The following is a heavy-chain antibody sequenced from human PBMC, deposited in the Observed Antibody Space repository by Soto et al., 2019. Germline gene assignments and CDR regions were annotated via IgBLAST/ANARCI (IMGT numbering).Heavy chain of an antibody. V-gene: IGHV4-30-4*01. D-gene: IGHD3-16*01. CDR2: INYSGST. J-gene: IGHJ6*02. Sequence: QVQLQESGPGLVKPSQTLSLTCTVSGGSISSGDYYWSWIRQPPGKGLEWFGYINYSGSTYYNPSLESRVPISVDTSKNQCSLKMSSVTAADTAVYYCARVISLWYYYSMDVWGQGTTVTVSS. CDR1: GGSISSGDYY. CDR3: ARVISLWYYYSMDV.